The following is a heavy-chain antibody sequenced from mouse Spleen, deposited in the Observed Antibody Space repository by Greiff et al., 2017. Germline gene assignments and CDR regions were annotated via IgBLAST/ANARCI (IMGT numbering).Heavy chain of an antibody. D-gene: IGHD2-5*01. CDR3: ARRHSNWYFDV. Sequence: EVHLVESGGDLVKPGGSLKLSCAASGFTFSSYGMSWVRQTPDKRLEWVATISSGGSYTYYPDSVKGRFTISRDNAKNTLYLQMSSLKSEDTAMYYCARRHSNWYFDVWGTGTTVTVSS. V-gene: IGHV5-6*01. CDR2: ISSGGSYT. CDR1: GFTFSSYG. J-gene: IGHJ1*03.